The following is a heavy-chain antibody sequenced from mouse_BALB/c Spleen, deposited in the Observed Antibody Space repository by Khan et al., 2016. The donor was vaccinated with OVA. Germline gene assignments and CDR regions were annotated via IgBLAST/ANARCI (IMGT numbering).Heavy chain of an antibody. CDR1: GYTFTSYV. CDR2: IYPFNDDT. V-gene: IGHV1S136*01. Sequence: EVQLKQSGPELVKPGASVKMSCKASGYTFTSYVMHWVKQKPGLGLEWIGYIYPFNDDTKYNEKFKGKATLTSDKSSSTAYMELGSLTSEDSAVYYCAPVGNYYVSFAYWGQGTLVTVSA. D-gene: IGHD1-1*01. J-gene: IGHJ3*01. CDR3: APVGNYYVSFAY.